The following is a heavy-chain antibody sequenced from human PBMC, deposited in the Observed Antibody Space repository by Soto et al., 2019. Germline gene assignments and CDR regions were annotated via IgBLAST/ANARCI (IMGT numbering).Heavy chain of an antibody. D-gene: IGHD1-1*01. J-gene: IGHJ3*02. CDR2: IVVGSGNT. CDR3: AADSKALGYWNDLLDAFDI. Sequence: QMQLVQSGPEVKKPGTSVKVSCKASGFTFTSSAMQWVRQARGQRLEWIGWIVVGSGNTNYAQKFQERVTITRDMSTSTAYMELSSLRSEDTAVYYCAADSKALGYWNDLLDAFDIWGQGTMVTVSS. V-gene: IGHV1-58*02. CDR1: GFTFTSSA.